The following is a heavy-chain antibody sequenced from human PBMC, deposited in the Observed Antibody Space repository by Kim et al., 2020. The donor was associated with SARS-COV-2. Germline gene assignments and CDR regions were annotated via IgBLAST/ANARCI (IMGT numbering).Heavy chain of an antibody. D-gene: IGHD3-10*01. J-gene: IGHJ6*02. Sequence: GGSLRLSCAASGFTFSSYAMSWVRQAPGKGLEWVSAISGSGGSTYYADSVKGRFTISRDNSKNTLYLQMNSLRAEDTAVYYCAKRVVYYGSVYGMDVWGQGTTVTVSS. CDR2: ISGSGGST. CDR1: GFTFSSYA. CDR3: AKRVVYYGSVYGMDV. V-gene: IGHV3-23*01.